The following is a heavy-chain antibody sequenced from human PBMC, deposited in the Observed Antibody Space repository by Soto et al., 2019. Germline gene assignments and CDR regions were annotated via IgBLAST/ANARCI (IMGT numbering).Heavy chain of an antibody. V-gene: IGHV3-30*18. J-gene: IGHJ6*02. CDR1: GFTFSSYG. Sequence: HPGGSLRLSCAASGFTFSSYGMHWVRQAPGKGLEWVAVISYDGSNKYYADSVKGRFTISRDNSKNTLYLQMNSLRAEDTAVYYCAKDLIGRNSSSWRSYYGMDVWGQGTTVTVSS. CDR3: AKDLIGRNSSSWRSYYGMDV. CDR2: ISYDGSNK. D-gene: IGHD6-13*01.